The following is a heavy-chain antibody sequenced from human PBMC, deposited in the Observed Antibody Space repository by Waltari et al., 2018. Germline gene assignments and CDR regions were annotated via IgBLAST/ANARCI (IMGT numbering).Heavy chain of an antibody. D-gene: IGHD4-17*01. CDR1: GFTVSGTY. CDR3: ARVTDGDYGLDY. J-gene: IGHJ4*02. Sequence: VQRVECGGGLIQPGGSLRLSCAASGFTVSGTYMSWVRQAPGNGQECVSVVYSSGSTHTADSVKGLFTISRDNSKNTPYLHMNSLRAEEPDVYYVARVTDGDYGLDYWGQGTLVTVSS. V-gene: IGHV3-53*01. CDR2: VYSSGST.